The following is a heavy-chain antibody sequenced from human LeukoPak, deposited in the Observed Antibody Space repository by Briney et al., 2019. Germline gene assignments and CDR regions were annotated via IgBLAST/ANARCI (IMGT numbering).Heavy chain of an antibody. CDR1: GFTSSSYE. Sequence: TGGSLRLSCAASGFTSSSYEMNWVRQAPGKGLEWVSYISSSGSTIYYADSVKGRFTISRDNAKNSLYLQMNSLRAEDTAVYYCAKSGLNRFDYWGQGTLVTVSS. CDR3: AKSGLNRFDY. V-gene: IGHV3-48*03. CDR2: ISSSGSTI. D-gene: IGHD2-15*01. J-gene: IGHJ4*02.